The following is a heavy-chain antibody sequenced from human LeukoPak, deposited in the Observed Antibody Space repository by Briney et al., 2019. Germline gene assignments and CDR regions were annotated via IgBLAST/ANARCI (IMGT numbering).Heavy chain of an antibody. Sequence: GESLRLSCAASGFTFSSYWMSWVRQAPGKGLEWVANIKQDGNEKYYVDSVKGRFTISRDNAKNSLYLQMNSLRAEDTAVYYCARTGGSSGWYSPALLKYCFDYWGQGTLVTVSS. CDR2: IKQDGNEK. J-gene: IGHJ4*02. V-gene: IGHV3-7*01. CDR1: GFTFSSYW. D-gene: IGHD6-19*01. CDR3: ARTGGSSGWYSPALLKYCFDY.